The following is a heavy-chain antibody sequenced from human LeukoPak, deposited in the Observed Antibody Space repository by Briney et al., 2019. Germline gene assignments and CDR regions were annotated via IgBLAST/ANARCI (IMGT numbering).Heavy chain of an antibody. CDR1: GFTFDDYG. J-gene: IGHJ6*03. D-gene: IGHD5-12*01. CDR2: INWNGGST. Sequence: GGSLRLSCAASGFTFDDYGMSWVRQAPGKWLEWVSGINWNGGSTGYADSVKGRFTISRDNAKNSLYLQMNSLRAEDTALYYCAREQSGYAQKYYYYYYYMDVWGKGTTVTVSS. V-gene: IGHV3-20*04. CDR3: AREQSGYAQKYYYYYYYMDV.